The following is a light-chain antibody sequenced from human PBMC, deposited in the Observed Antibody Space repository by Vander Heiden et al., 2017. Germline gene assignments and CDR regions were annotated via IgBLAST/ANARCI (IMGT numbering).Light chain of an antibody. CDR2: DAS. CDR1: QDISND. CDR3: QQYNNLPRT. J-gene: IGKJ1*01. V-gene: IGKV1-33*01. Sequence: DIQMTQSPSSLSASVGDRVTITCQASQDISNDLDWYQQKPGKAPQLLIYDASNLETGVPSRFSGSGSGTEFTLTISSLQPEDIATYYCQQYNNLPRTFGQGTKVEIK.